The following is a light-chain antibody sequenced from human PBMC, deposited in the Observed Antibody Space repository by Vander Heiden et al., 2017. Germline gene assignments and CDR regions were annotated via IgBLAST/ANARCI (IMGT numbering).Light chain of an antibody. V-gene: IGKV1-39*01. CDR1: QSISSY. CDR2: AAS. CDR3: QQCDSTPFLT. J-gene: IGKJ4*01. Sequence: DIQMTQSPSSLSASVGDRVTITCRASQSISSYLNWYQQKPGKAPKLLIYAASSLQSGVPSRFSGSGSGTDFTLTISSLQPEDFAAYYCQQCDSTPFLTFGGWTKVEIK.